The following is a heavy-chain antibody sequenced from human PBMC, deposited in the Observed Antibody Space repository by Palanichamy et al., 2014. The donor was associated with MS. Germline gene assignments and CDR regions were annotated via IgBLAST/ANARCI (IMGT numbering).Heavy chain of an antibody. CDR3: GRDTSTSVDF. D-gene: IGHD5-12*01. CDR2: TSASGPT. J-gene: IGHJ4*02. CDR1: GASISSNF. Sequence: QVQLQESGPGLVKPSETLSLTCIVSGASISSNFWSWIRQPAGKELEWIGRTSASGPTNCNPSLRSRVTMSIDTSKNHLSLKLSSVTAADTALYYCGRDTSTSVDFWGQGIQVTVSS. V-gene: IGHV4-4*07.